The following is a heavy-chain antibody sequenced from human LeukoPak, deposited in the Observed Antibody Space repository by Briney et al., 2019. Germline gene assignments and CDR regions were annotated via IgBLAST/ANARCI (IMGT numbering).Heavy chain of an antibody. CDR3: ARTHYYGSGSSPDY. Sequence: ASVKVSCKASGYTFTGYYMHWVRQAPGQGLEWMGWINPNSGGTNYAQKFQGRVTMTRDTSISTAYMELSRLRSDDTAVYYCARTHYYGSGSSPDYWGQGTLVTVSS. D-gene: IGHD3-10*01. J-gene: IGHJ4*02. CDR1: GYTFTGYY. CDR2: INPNSGGT. V-gene: IGHV1-2*02.